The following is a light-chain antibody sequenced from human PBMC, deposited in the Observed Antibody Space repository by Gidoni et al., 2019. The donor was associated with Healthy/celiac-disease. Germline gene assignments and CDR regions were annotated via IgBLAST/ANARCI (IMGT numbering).Light chain of an antibody. V-gene: IGKV1-39*01. CDR1: QSISSY. CDR2: AAS. CDR3: QQSYSTPRT. Sequence: DNQMTQAPSAMSASVADRVTITCRASQSISSYLNWYQQKPGKAPKLLFYAASSLQSLVPSRFSGSASGTDFPLTISRLQPEDFATYYCQQSYSTPRTFGQGTKLDIK. J-gene: IGKJ2*01.